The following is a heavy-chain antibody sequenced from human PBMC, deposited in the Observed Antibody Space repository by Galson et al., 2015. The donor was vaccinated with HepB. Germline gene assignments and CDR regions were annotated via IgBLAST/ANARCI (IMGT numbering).Heavy chain of an antibody. D-gene: IGHD3-3*02. J-gene: IGHJ6*02. CDR1: GFTFSSHA. V-gene: IGHV3-30-3*01. CDR2: ISYDGINK. Sequence: SLRLSCAASGFTFSSHAMHWVRQAPGKGLEWVAIISYDGINKYYADYVKGRFTISRDNSKNTMYLQMNSLRAEDTAVYYCARDRAFPPYHYYGMDVWGQGTTVTVSS. CDR3: ARDRAFPPYHYYGMDV.